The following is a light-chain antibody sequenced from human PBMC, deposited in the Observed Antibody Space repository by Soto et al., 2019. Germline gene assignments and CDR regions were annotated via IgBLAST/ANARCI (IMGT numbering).Light chain of an antibody. J-gene: IGKJ2*01. V-gene: IGKV3-20*01. Sequence: EIVLTQSPGTLSLSPGERATLSCRASRRVSSSYLAWYQQKPGQAPRLPIYGASTRATGIPDRFSGSGSGTDFTLTISRLEPEDFAVYFCQRYGSSPPFTFGQGTK. CDR2: GAS. CDR3: QRYGSSPPFT. CDR1: RRVSSSY.